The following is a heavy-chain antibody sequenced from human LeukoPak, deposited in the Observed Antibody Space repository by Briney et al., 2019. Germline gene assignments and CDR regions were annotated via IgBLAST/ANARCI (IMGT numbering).Heavy chain of an antibody. CDR3: AKGGRFPNFYY. D-gene: IGHD5-12*01. CDR1: GGSISSYY. J-gene: IGHJ4*02. V-gene: IGHV4-59*01. CDR2: IYYSGST. Sequence: SETLSLTCTVSGGSISSYYWSWIRQPPGKGLEWIGYIYYSGSTNYNPSLKSRVTISVDTSKKQFSLKLSSVTAADTAVYYCAKGGRFPNFYYLGQGTLVTVSS.